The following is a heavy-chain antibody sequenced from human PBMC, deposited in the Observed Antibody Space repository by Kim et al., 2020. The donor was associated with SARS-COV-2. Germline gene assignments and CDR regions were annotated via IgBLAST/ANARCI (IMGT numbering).Heavy chain of an antibody. J-gene: IGHJ4*02. CDR2: IKQDGSDK. CDR3: AREYHAADGIRYVDY. D-gene: IGHD6-13*01. V-gene: IGHV3-7*03. CDR1: GFTFSNYW. Sequence: GGSLRLSCAASGFTFSNYWMGWVRQAPGKGLEWVANIKQDGSDKYYVDSVKGRFTTSRDNAKNTLYLEMNSLRADDTALYYCAREYHAADGIRYVDYWGQGTLVTVSS.